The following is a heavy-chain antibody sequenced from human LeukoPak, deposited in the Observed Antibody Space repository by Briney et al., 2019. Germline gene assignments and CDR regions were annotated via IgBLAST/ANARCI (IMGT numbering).Heavy chain of an antibody. CDR2: IYYTGST. Sequence: SETLSLTCTVSGGSISSYYWSWIRQPPGKGPEWIGYIYYTGSTNYNLSLKSRVTISVDTSKNQFSLKLSSVTAADTAVYFCAGGGDIGGYYYPMFDYWGQGTLVTVSS. V-gene: IGHV4-59*01. CDR3: AGGGDIGGYYYPMFDY. CDR1: GGSISSYY. J-gene: IGHJ4*02. D-gene: IGHD3-22*01.